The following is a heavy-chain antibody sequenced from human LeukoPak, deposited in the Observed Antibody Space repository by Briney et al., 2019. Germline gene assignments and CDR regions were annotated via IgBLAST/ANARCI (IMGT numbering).Heavy chain of an antibody. CDR3: ATNWNRGAVDY. D-gene: IGHD1/OR15-1a*01. J-gene: IGHJ4*02. V-gene: IGHV3-20*04. CDR1: GFTFDDFG. CDR2: INWNGGTT. Sequence: GGSLRLSCAASGFTFDDFGMSWVRQAPGKGLEWVSGINWNGGTTGHADSVKGRFTISRDNAKNSLYLQMNSLRAEDTAVYYCATNWNRGAVDYWGQGTLVTVSS.